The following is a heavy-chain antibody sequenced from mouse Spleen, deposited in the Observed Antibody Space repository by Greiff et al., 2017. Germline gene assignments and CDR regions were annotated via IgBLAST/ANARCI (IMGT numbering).Heavy chain of an antibody. CDR2: ISSGGSYT. Sequence: EVKVVESGGGLVKPGGSLKLSCAASGFTFSSYAMSWVRQTPEKRLEWVATISSGGSYTYYPDSVKGRFTISRDNAKNTLYLQMSSLRSEDTAMYYCARHYRYDGFDYWGQGTTLTVSS. CDR1: GFTFSSYA. CDR3: ARHYRYDGFDY. J-gene: IGHJ2*01. V-gene: IGHV5-9-3*01. D-gene: IGHD2-14*01.